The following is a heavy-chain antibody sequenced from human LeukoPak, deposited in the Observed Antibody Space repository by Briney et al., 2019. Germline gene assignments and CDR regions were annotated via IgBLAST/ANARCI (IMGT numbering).Heavy chain of an antibody. V-gene: IGHV3-48*04. D-gene: IGHD5-18*01. CDR2: ISSSSSTI. CDR3: ARAKVQLWYYFDY. Sequence: GGSLRLSCAASGFTFSSYSMNWVRQAPGKGLEWVSYISSSSSTIYYADSVKGRFTISRDNAKNSLYLQMNSLRAEDTAVYYCARAKVQLWYYFDYWGQGTLVTVSS. CDR1: GFTFSSYS. J-gene: IGHJ4*02.